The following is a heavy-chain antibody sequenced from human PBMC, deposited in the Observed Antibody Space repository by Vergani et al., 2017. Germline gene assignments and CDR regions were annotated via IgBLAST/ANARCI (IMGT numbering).Heavy chain of an antibody. D-gene: IGHD6-13*01. CDR1: GYSFTSYW. V-gene: IGHV5-10-1*03. Sequence: EVQLVQSGAEVKKPGESLRISCKGSGYSFTSYWISWVRQMPGKGLEWMGRIDPSDSYTNYSPSFQGHVTISADKSISTAYLQWSSLKASDTAMYYCARFAAAGAYYYYGMDVWGQGTTVTVSS. J-gene: IGHJ6*02. CDR2: IDPSDSYT. CDR3: ARFAAAGAYYYYGMDV.